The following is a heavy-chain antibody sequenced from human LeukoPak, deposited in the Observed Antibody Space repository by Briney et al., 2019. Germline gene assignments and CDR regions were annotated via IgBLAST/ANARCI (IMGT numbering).Heavy chain of an antibody. V-gene: IGHV1-24*01. D-gene: IGHD3-10*01. Sequence: GASVKVSCKVSGYTLTELSIHWVRQAPGKGLEWMGGFDPEDGETIYAQKFQGRLTMTEDTSTDTGYMELSSLRSEDTAVYYCATDQRGAGLGFVYGSGSFNGLDVWGQGTTVTVSS. J-gene: IGHJ6*02. CDR1: GYTLTELS. CDR2: FDPEDGET. CDR3: ATDQRGAGLGFVYGSGSFNGLDV.